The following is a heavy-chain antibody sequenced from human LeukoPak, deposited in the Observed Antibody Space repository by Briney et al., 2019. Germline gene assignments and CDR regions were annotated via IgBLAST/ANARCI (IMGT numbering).Heavy chain of an antibody. Sequence: ASLKVSCMASGYTFTAYHMHCVRQAPGQGLEWMGIINPNDGSTNYAQRFQGRVTMTRDWSTSTVYMELSSLRSEDTAVYYYARGTQIDSSVYYAGHFDYWGQGTLVTVSS. CDR3: ARGTQIDSSVYYAGHFDY. CDR1: GYTFTAYH. J-gene: IGHJ4*02. V-gene: IGHV1-46*01. CDR2: INPNDGST. D-gene: IGHD3-22*01.